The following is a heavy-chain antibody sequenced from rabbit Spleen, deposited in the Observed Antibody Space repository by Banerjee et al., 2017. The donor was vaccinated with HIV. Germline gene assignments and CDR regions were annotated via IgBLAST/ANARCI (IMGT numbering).Heavy chain of an antibody. CDR3: ARDADYSSGHSFDP. CDR1: GFSLSSTA. Sequence: QSLEESGGRLVTPGTPLTLTCTVSGFSLSSTAISWVRQAPGKGLEWIGIISTSGSAYYANWAKGRFTISKSSSTTVDLKLTSPTTEDTATYFCARDADYSSGHSFDPWGPGTLVTVS. CDR2: ISTSGSA. J-gene: IGHJ2*01. D-gene: IGHD4-1*01. V-gene: IGHV1S69*01.